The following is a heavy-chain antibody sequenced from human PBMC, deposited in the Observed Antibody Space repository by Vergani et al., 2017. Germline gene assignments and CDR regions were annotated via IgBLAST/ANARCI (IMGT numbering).Heavy chain of an antibody. CDR1: GGPFSTGGQS. Sequence: QVQLQESGPGLVKPSQTLSLTCTVSGGPFSTGGQSWTSLRQSAGKGLGWIGRIYTSGATNYNPPLRSRPIMSVDASKKQYSLKLPAVNAADTAVYYCAREGGEYDKVALEVWGQGKKVNV. V-gene: IGHV4-61*02. CDR2: IYTSGAT. CDR3: AREGGEYDKVALEV. D-gene: IGHD2-21*01. J-gene: IGHJ3*01.